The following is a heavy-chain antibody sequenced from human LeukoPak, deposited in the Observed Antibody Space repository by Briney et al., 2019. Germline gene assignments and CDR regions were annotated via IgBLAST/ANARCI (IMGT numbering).Heavy chain of an antibody. Sequence: ASVKVSCKVSGYTLTELSMHWVRQAPGKGLEWMGGFDPEDGETIYAQKFQGRVTMTEDTSTDTAYMELSSLGSEDTAVYYCATGLFFTYYYDSSADYWGQGTLVTVSS. CDR2: FDPEDGET. V-gene: IGHV1-24*01. CDR1: GYTLTELS. J-gene: IGHJ4*02. D-gene: IGHD3-22*01. CDR3: ATGLFFTYYYDSSADY.